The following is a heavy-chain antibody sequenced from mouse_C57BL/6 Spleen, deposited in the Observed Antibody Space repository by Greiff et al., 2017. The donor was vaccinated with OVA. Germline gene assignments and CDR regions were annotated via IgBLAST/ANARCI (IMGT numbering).Heavy chain of an antibody. CDR1: GYTFTDYN. V-gene: IGHV1-22*01. CDR3: AREGAVVANWYFDV. J-gene: IGHJ1*03. CDR2: INPNNGGT. D-gene: IGHD1-1*01. Sequence: VQLQQSGPELVKPGASVRMSCKASGYTFTDYNMHWVKQSHGKSLEWIGYINPNNGGTSYNQKFKGKATLTVNKSSSTAYMELRSLTSEDSAVYYCAREGAVVANWYFDVWGTGTTVTVSS.